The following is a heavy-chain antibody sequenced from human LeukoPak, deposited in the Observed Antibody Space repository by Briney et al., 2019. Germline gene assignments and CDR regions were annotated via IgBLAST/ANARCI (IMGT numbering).Heavy chain of an antibody. CDR1: GFTFRSSW. J-gene: IGHJ4*02. V-gene: IGHV3-74*01. Sequence: GGSLRLSCAASGFTFRSSWMHWVRQVPGKGLVWVSHISPDGDFKDYADSVKGRFIISRDNAKNTLFLQMNRLRAEDTALYFCARDLSLSPDYWGQGTLVTVSS. CDR2: ISPDGDFK. CDR3: ARDLSLSPDY.